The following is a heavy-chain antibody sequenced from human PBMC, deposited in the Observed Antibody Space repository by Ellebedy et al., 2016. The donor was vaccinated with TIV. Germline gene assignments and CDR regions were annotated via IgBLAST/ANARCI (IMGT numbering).Heavy chain of an antibody. D-gene: IGHD2-8*02. J-gene: IGHJ1*01. CDR2: QHSTDIP. V-gene: IGHV3-53*01. CDR3: ARTDCSGRSCYSFFNH. Sequence: GGSLRLSCVASGFTVSSNYMFWVRQAPGKGLEWVALQHSTDIPYYADSVRGRFTVSSADSQNKLFLQMNNLRGDDTAVYYCARTDCSGRSCYSFFNHWGQGTLVTVSS. CDR1: GFTVSSNY.